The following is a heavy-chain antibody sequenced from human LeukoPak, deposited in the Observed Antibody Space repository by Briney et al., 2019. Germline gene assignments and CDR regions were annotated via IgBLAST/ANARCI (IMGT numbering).Heavy chain of an antibody. J-gene: IGHJ4*02. D-gene: IGHD3-22*01. CDR3: ARDWDYYDSSGYSY. CDR2: IIPIFGTA. CDR1: GGTFSSYA. Sequence: ASVKVSCKASGGTFSSYAISWERQAPGQGLEWMGRIIPIFGTANYAQKFQGRVTMTRDTSISTAYMELSRLRSDDTAVYYCARDWDYYDSSGYSYWGQGTLVTVSS. V-gene: IGHV1-69*05.